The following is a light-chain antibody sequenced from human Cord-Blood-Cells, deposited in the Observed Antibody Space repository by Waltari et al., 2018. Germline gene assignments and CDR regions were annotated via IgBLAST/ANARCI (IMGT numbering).Light chain of an antibody. CDR2: EGS. CDR1: SSDVGSYNL. Sequence: QSALTQPASVSGSPGQSITISCTGTSSDVGSYNLVSWYKQHPGKAPKLMIHEGSKRPSVCANRFAVSKSGNTASLTIPGLQAEDEADYYCCSYAGSVVFGGGTKLTVL. CDR3: CSYAGSVV. V-gene: IGLV2-23*01. J-gene: IGLJ2*01.